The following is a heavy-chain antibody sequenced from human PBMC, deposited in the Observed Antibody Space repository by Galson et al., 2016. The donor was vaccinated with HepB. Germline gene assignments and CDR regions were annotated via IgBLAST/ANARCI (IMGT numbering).Heavy chain of an antibody. CDR1: GFTFSSYA. V-gene: IGHV3-23*01. CDR3: AKRAYYYDSSGQHQRTHVFEY. J-gene: IGHJ4*02. CDR2: SSYSGNT. D-gene: IGHD3-22*01. Sequence: SLRLSCAASGFTFSSYAMSWVRQAPGKGLEWVSTSSYSGNTYYADSVKGRFTISRDNSKNTRSLQMNSLRAEDTAVYYCAKRAYYYDSSGQHQRTHVFEYWGQGTLLTVSS.